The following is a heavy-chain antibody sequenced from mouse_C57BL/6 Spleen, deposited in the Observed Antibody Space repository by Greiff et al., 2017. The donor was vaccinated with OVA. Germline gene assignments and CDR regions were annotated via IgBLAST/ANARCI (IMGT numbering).Heavy chain of an antibody. D-gene: IGHD3-2*02. V-gene: IGHV1-26*01. CDR2: INPNNGGT. CDR3: ARAQATLDY. Sequence: VHVKQSGPELVKPGASVKISCKASGYTFTDYYMNWVKQSHGKSLEWIGDINPNNGGTSYNQKFKGKATLTVDKSSSTAYMELRSLTSEDSAVYYCARAQATLDYWGQGTTLTVSS. J-gene: IGHJ2*01. CDR1: GYTFTDYY.